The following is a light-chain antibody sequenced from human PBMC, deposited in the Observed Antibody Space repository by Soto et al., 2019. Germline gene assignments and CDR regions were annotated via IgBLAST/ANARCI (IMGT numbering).Light chain of an antibody. Sequence: EIVLTQSPGTLSFSPGERATLSCRASQSVSANYLAWYQQKPGQAPRLLIYAASSRATGVPDRFSGSGSGTVFTLTISGLDPEDFAVYFCQQYGTPPWTFGQGTKVEIK. CDR3: QQYGTPPWT. V-gene: IGKV3-20*01. CDR2: AAS. CDR1: QSVSANY. J-gene: IGKJ1*01.